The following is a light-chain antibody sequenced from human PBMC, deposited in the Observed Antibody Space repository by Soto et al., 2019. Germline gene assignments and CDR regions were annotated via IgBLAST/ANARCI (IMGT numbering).Light chain of an antibody. V-gene: IGKV3-15*01. J-gene: IGKJ1*01. CDR3: QQYSNWPPT. CDR1: QSISSN. CDR2: AAS. Sequence: EIVMTQSPATLSVSPGEGATLSCRASQSISSNLAWYQQKSGQSPRFLIYAASTRAPGFTAKFSGSGSGTEFTLTISSLQSEDFAVYYCQQYSNWPPTFGQGTKVELK.